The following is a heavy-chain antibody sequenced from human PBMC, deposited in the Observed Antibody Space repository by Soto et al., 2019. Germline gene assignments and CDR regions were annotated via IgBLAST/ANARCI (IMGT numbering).Heavy chain of an antibody. CDR3: AGGQVVAAKH. J-gene: IGHJ4*02. D-gene: IGHD2-15*01. CDR1: GGSISSGGYS. CDR2: IYHSGST. Sequence: SETLSLTCAVSGGSISSGGYSWSWIRQPPGKGLEWIGYIYHSGSTYYNPSLKSRVTISVDRSKNQFSLKLSSVTAADTAVYYCAGGQVVAAKHWGQGTLVTVSS. V-gene: IGHV4-30-2*01.